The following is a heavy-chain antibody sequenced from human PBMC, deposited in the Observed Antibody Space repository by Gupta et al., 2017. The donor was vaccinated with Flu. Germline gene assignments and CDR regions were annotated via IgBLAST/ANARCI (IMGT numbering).Heavy chain of an antibody. Sequence: EVQLVESGGGLVQPGGSLRLSCATSGFPLTNYWMTWVRQAPGKGLEWVATLKEDGTEKYYVDSVKGRFTISRDNAKNSLFLQMNGLRAEDSAVYFCARDHYDSTGMGWGYYYDNWGQGTLVIVSS. D-gene: IGHD3-22*01. CDR3: ARDHYDSTGMGWGYYYDN. J-gene: IGHJ4*02. CDR1: GFPLTNYW. V-gene: IGHV3-7*04. CDR2: LKEDGTEK.